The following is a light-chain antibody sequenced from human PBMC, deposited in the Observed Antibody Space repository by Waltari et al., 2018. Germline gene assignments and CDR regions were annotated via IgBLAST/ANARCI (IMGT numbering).Light chain of an antibody. Sequence: QLVLTQSPSASASLGASVKLTCTLSSGHSSNVVAWLQQRPGKGPRYLMKVNSDGSHSRGDEIPDRFSGSSSGAERYLTISNLQSEDEADYYCQTGGHGTWVFGGGTGLTVV. J-gene: IGLJ3*02. CDR1: SGHSSNV. CDR2: VNSDGSH. CDR3: QTGGHGTWV. V-gene: IGLV4-69*01.